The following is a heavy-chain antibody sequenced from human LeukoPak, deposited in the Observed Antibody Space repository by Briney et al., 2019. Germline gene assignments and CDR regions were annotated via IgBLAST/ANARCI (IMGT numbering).Heavy chain of an antibody. D-gene: IGHD2-15*01. V-gene: IGHV4-59*08. Sequence: SETLSLTCTVSGGSISSYYWSWIRQPPGKGLEWIGYTYYSGSTNYNPSLKSRGTISVDTSKNQFSLKLSSVTAADTAVYYCATFPPPYCSGGSCFDYWGQGTLVTVSS. CDR3: ATFPPPYCSGGSCFDY. CDR2: TYYSGST. CDR1: GGSISSYY. J-gene: IGHJ4*02.